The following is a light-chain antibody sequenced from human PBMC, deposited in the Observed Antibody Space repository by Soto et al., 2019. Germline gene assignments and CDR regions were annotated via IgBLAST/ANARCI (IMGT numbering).Light chain of an antibody. J-gene: IGKJ4*01. Sequence: EIVLTQSPATLSLSPGERATFSCRASQSVSSDLVWYQQKPGQAPRLLIYDASNRATGVPARISGSGSGTDFTLTISSLEPEDFAVYYCQQRTNWPPLTFGGGTKVEIK. CDR2: DAS. V-gene: IGKV3-11*01. CDR3: QQRTNWPPLT. CDR1: QSVSSD.